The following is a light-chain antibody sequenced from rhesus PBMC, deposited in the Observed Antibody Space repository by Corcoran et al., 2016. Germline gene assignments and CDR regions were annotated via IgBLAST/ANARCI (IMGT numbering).Light chain of an antibody. V-gene: IGKV1-28*02. CDR2: ATS. Sequence: DIQMTQSPSSLSASVGDTVTITCRASQGLTSYLNWFQQKPGKAPKLLIYATSSLQSGVPSRFSGSGPGTDFTLTISRLQPEDFATYYCQQHNSHPYSFGQGTKVEIK. J-gene: IGKJ2*01. CDR1: QGLTSY. CDR3: QQHNSHPYS.